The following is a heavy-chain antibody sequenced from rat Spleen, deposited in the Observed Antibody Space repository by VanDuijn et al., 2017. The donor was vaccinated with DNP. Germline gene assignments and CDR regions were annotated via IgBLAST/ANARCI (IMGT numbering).Heavy chain of an antibody. J-gene: IGHJ1*01. Sequence: EVQLQESGPGLVKPSQSLSLTCSVTGYSITNNYWGWVRKFPGNKMEWVGHITYSGDTSYNPSLRSQISITRDTSKNQFFLHLNSVTTEDTATYYCARQNIVRDWFFDFWGPGTMVTVSS. V-gene: IGHV3-1*01. CDR1: GYSITNNY. D-gene: IGHD4-3*01. CDR2: ITYSGDT. CDR3: ARQNIVRDWFFDF.